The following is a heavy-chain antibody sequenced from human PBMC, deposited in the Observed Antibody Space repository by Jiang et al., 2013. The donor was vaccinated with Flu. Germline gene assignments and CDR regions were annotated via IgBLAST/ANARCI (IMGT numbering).Heavy chain of an antibody. CDR3: ARHVLYSSSVRYYGMDV. D-gene: IGHD6-6*01. V-gene: IGHV5-51*01. Sequence: SYWIGWVRQMPGKAWSGWGSLYPGDSDTRYSPSFQGQVTISADKSISTAYLQWSSLKASDTAMYYCARHVLYSSSVRYYGMDVWGQGATVTVSS. CDR1: SYW. CDR2: LYPGDSDT. J-gene: IGHJ6*02.